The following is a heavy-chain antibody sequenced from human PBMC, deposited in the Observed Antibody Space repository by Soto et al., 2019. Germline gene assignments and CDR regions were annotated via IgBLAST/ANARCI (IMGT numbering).Heavy chain of an antibody. Sequence: GVLRLSCAASGFIFSSLAMSWVRQAPGKGLEWVSAIPGSADSTYYADSVKSRFTISRDNSKNTLYLQMNSLRAEDTSVYYCAKKLPEAGSHFAFDIWGHGTMVTVSS. CDR3: AKKLPEAGSHFAFDI. CDR2: IPGSADST. V-gene: IGHV3-23*01. J-gene: IGHJ3*02. CDR1: GFIFSSLA. D-gene: IGHD2-2*01.